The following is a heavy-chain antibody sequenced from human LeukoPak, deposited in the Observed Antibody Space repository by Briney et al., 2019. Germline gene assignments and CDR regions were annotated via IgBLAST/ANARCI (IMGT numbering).Heavy chain of an antibody. CDR1: GGSISSYY. J-gene: IGHJ4*02. CDR3: ARENSGSYREFDY. V-gene: IGHV4-4*07. CDR2: IYTSGST. Sequence: SETLSLTCTVSGGSISSYYWSWIRQPAGKGLEWIGRIYTSGSTNYNAFLKSRVSMSVDTSRNQFSLKLSSVTAADTAVFYCARENSGSYREFDYWGQGTLVTVSS. D-gene: IGHD1-26*01.